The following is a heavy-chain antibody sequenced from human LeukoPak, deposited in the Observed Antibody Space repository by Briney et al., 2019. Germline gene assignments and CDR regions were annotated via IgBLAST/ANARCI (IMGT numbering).Heavy chain of an antibody. V-gene: IGHV4-30-4*01. D-gene: IGHD3-16*01. CDR1: GGSISSGDYY. J-gene: IGHJ3*02. CDR2: IYYSGST. Sequence: SETLSLTCTVSGGSISSGDYYWSWIRQPPGKGLEWIGYIYYSGSTYYNPSLKSRVTISVDTSKNQFSLKLSSVTAADTAVYYCDRVRLSVMTDAFDIWGQGTMVTVSS. CDR3: DRVRLSVMTDAFDI.